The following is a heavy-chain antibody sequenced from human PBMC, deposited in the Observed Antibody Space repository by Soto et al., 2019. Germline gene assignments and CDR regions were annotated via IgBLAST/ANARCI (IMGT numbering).Heavy chain of an antibody. CDR3: SRGIRNYYGTDV. Sequence: EVQLVESGGGLVQPGGSLRLSCAASGFTFSSYWMHWGRQAPGKGLVWVSRVKSDGSTFYADSVRGRFTISRNNANNTLYLQMNSLRDEDTAVYYCSRGIRNYYGTDVWGQGTTVSVSS. V-gene: IGHV3-74*01. CDR1: GFTFSSYW. J-gene: IGHJ6*02. D-gene: IGHD5-18*01. CDR2: VKSDGST.